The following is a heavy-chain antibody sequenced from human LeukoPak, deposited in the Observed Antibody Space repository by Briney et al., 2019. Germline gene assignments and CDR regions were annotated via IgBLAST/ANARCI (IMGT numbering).Heavy chain of an antibody. D-gene: IGHD6-19*01. J-gene: IGHJ4*02. Sequence: PSETLFLTCTVSGGPISSSSYYWGWIRQPPGKGLEWIGSIYYSGSTYYNPSLKSRVTISVDTSKNQFSLKLSSVTAADTAVYYCARRVAGFDYWGQGTLVTVSS. CDR1: GGPISSSSYY. CDR3: ARRVAGFDY. CDR2: IYYSGST. V-gene: IGHV4-39*07.